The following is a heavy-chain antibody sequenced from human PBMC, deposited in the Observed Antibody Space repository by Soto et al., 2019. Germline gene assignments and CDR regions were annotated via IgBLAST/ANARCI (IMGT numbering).Heavy chain of an antibody. J-gene: IGHJ5*02. CDR3: VRGGSNYAS. CDR1: GFTFSDSC. D-gene: IGHD4-4*01. Sequence: EVQLVESGGGLVQPGGSLRLSCTASGFTFSDSCMTWVRQAPGKGLEWVARIKPDESEKKYADAVKGRFSSSRDNAKNSMYLQMDSLSGEDAAVYYCVRGGSNYASWGQGTLVTVSS. V-gene: IGHV3-7*01. CDR2: IKPDESEK.